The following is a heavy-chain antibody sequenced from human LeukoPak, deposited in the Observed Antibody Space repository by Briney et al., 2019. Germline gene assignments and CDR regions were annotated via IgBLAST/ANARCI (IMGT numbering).Heavy chain of an antibody. CDR1: GYSFTSYW. J-gene: IGHJ6*03. CDR3: AMYYDFWSGPNYYYYMDV. V-gene: IGHV5-51*01. CDR2: IYPGDSDT. D-gene: IGHD3-3*01. Sequence: GESLKISCKGSGYSFTSYWIGWVRQMPGKGLEWMGIIYPGDSDTRYSPSFQGQVTISADKSISTAYLQWSSLRSEDTAVYYCAMYYDFWSGPNYYYYMDVWGKGTTVTVSS.